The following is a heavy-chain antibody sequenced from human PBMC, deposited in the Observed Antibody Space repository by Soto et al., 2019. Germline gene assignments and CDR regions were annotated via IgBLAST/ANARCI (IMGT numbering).Heavy chain of an antibody. Sequence: ASVKVSCKTSGYTYTEYPIHWVRQAPGQGLEWMGWINVGNGNAKYSQKFQGRVTTSRNQFSLTLSSVTAADTAVYFCARYSPPKKAYDSNPGWFDPWGQGTLVTVSS. CDR1: GYTYTEYP. J-gene: IGHJ5*02. CDR2: INVGNGNA. V-gene: IGHV1-3*01. D-gene: IGHD3-22*01. CDR3: ARYSPPKKAYDSNPGWFDP.